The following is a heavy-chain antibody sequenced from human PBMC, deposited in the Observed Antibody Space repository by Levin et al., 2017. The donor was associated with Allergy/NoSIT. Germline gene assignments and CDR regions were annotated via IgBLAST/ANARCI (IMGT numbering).Heavy chain of an antibody. Sequence: TGGSLRLSCAASGFTFSDYAMNWVRQTPGKGLEWVSSIIHNGAVTYYADSVRGRFTISRDNSKNTFYLQMNSLRTEDTAVYYCAKGELGVDYWGQGTLVTVSS. CDR2: IIHNGAVT. CDR3: AKGELGVDY. D-gene: IGHD1-26*01. J-gene: IGHJ4*02. V-gene: IGHV3-23*01. CDR1: GFTFSDYA.